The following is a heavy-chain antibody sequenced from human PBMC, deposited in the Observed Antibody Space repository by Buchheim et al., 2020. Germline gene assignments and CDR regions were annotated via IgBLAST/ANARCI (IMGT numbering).Heavy chain of an antibody. J-gene: IGHJ4*02. CDR1: GGSISSGGYY. CDR2: IYNSGNT. V-gene: IGHV4-31*03. D-gene: IGHD3-22*01. CDR3: ARFYGTSAYDPFYFDY. Sequence: QVQLQESGPGLVKPSQTLSLTCTVSGGSISSGGYYWSWIRQHPGKGLEWIGYIYNSGNTYHNPSLRSRVSMSVDTSKNQFSLKLSSVTSADTAAYYCARFYGTSAYDPFYFDYWGQGTL.